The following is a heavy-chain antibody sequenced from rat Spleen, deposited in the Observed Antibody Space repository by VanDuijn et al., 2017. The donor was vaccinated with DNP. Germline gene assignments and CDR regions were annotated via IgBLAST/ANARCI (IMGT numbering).Heavy chain of an antibody. D-gene: IGHD1-11*01. V-gene: IGHV4-2*01. CDR3: AKGPNYGGDSDYFDY. CDR2: INKDSRTI. Sequence: EVQLVESGGGLVQPGRSLKLSCVVSGFTVNNNWMSWIRQAPGKGLEWVAEINKDSRTIKYSPSLKDKFTISRDNAQNTLYLQMSKLGSEDTAIYYCAKGPNYGGDSDYFDYWGQGVMVTVSS. J-gene: IGHJ2*01. CDR1: GFTVNNNW.